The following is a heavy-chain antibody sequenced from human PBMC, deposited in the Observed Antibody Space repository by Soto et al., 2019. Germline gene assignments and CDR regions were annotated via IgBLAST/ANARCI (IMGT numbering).Heavy chain of an antibody. CDR1: GGSFSGYD. CDR3: ARDKITGLFDY. D-gene: IGHD2-8*02. Sequence: SETLALTCAFYGGSFSGYDWTWIRQPPGTGLEWIGEINHSGSTNYNPSLKSRVTISVDTSKNQFSLKLTSVTAADTAVYYCARDKITGLFDYWGQGTLVT. CDR2: INHSGST. V-gene: IGHV4-34*01. J-gene: IGHJ4*02.